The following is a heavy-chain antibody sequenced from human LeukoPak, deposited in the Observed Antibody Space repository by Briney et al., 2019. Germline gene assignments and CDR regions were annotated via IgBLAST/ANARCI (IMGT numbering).Heavy chain of an antibody. CDR1: GFTFSSYS. Sequence: GGSLRLSCAASGFTFSSYSMNWVRQAPGKGLEWVSYISSSSSTIYYADSVKGRFTISRDNAKNSLYLQMNSLGAEDTAVYYCARDPGSSGYYFTNYYYGMDVWGQGTTVTVSS. CDR2: ISSSSSTI. V-gene: IGHV3-48*01. J-gene: IGHJ6*02. D-gene: IGHD3-22*01. CDR3: ARDPGSSGYYFTNYYYGMDV.